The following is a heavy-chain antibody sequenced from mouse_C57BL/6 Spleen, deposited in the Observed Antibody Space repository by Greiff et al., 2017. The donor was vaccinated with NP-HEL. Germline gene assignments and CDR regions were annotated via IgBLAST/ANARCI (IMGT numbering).Heavy chain of an antibody. CDR1: GYTFTSYG. Sequence: VQLQQPGAELVRPGASVKLSCKASGYTFTSYGMSWVKQRPGQGLEWIGEIYPCSGNTYYNEKFKGKATLTVDKSSSTAYMELRSLTSEDSAVYCCGKGDYDDYWGKGTTLTVSS. CDR3: GKGDYDDY. CDR2: IYPCSGNT. V-gene: IGHV1-81*01. D-gene: IGHD2-4*01. J-gene: IGHJ2*01.